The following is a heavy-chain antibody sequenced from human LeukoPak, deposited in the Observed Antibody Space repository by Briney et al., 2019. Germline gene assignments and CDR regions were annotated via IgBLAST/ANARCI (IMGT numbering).Heavy chain of an antibody. CDR1: GGSFSSYV. J-gene: IGHJ5*02. CDR2: ITPIFGTA. Sequence: SVKVSCKASGGSFSSYVISWVRQAPGQGLEWMGGITPIFGTAKYAQKFQGRVTITADESTSTAYMELSSLSSEDTAMYYCATSARYTTTWSNWFDPWGQGTLVTVSS. V-gene: IGHV1-69*13. D-gene: IGHD6-13*01. CDR3: ATSARYTTTWSNWFDP.